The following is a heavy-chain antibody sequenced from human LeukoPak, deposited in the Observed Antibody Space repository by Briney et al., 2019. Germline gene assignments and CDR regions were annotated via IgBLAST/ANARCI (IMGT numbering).Heavy chain of an antibody. V-gene: IGHV1-2*02. CDR2: INPNSGGT. Sequence: GASVKVSCKASGYTFTGYYMHWVRQAPGQGLEWMGWINPNSGGTNYAQKFQGRVTMTRDTSISTAYMELSRLRSEDTAVYYCARRGYSSGWYVWESDWFDPWGQGTLVTVSS. CDR1: GYTFTGYY. CDR3: ARRGYSSGWYVWESDWFDP. J-gene: IGHJ5*02. D-gene: IGHD6-19*01.